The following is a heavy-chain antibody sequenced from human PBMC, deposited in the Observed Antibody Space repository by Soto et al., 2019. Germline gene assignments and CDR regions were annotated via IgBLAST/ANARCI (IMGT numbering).Heavy chain of an antibody. CDR3: IHSRCGGDCLRSYSSHYYYGLDV. V-gene: IGHV2-5*02. J-gene: IGHJ6*02. Sequence: RPTQVNPTQTLTLTCSVSGFSLNTGGLGVGWIRQPPGKALERLALIYWDDDKRYSPSLRNRLSISKDTSNNLVVFTMTNMDPVDTATYYCIHSRCGGDCLRSYSSHYYYGLDVWGQGTTVTVSS. CDR2: IYWDDDK. D-gene: IGHD2-21*02. CDR1: GFSLNTGGLG.